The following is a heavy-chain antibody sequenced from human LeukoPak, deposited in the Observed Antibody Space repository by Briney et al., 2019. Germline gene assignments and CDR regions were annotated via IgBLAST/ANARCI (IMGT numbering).Heavy chain of an antibody. CDR1: GGSISSSGSY. CDR2: IYYSGST. Sequence: ATLSLTCTVSGGSISSSGSYWGWIRQPPGRGLEWIVTIYYSGSTYYNPSLKSRGTISVDTSKNQFSLNLSSVTAADTAMYYCARDVGITVADSFDPWGQGTLVTVSS. CDR3: ARDVGITVADSFDP. J-gene: IGHJ5*02. V-gene: IGHV4-39*07. D-gene: IGHD6-13*01.